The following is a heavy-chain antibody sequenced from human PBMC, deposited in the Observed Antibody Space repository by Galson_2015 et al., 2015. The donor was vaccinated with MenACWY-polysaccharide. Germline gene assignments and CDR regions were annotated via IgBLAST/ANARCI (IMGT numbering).Heavy chain of an antibody. CDR1: GYTFTSYD. J-gene: IGHJ4*02. V-gene: IGHV1-8*01. CDR3: ASPSSGYYYSFDY. CDR2: MNPNSGNT. D-gene: IGHD3-22*01. Sequence: SVKVSCKASGYTFTSYDINWVRQATGQGLEWMGWMNPNSGNTGYAQKFQGRVTMTRNTSIGTAYMELSSLRSEDTAVYYCASPSSGYYYSFDYWGQGTLVTVSS.